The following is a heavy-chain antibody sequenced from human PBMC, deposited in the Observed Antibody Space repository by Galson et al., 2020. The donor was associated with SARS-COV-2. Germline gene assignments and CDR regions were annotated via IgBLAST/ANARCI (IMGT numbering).Heavy chain of an antibody. D-gene: IGHD3-22*01. CDR1: GFTFSTYA. CDR2: VWSNGYTK. Sequence: GESLKISCAASGFTFSTYAIHWVRQAPGKGLEWVAVVWSNGYTKYYGDSVKGRFTISRDNSKNTVDLQMDSLRAEDTAIYYCVPTIIVPGTLDYWGPGTLVSVSA. J-gene: IGHJ4*02. V-gene: IGHV3-33*03. CDR3: VPTIIVPGTLDY.